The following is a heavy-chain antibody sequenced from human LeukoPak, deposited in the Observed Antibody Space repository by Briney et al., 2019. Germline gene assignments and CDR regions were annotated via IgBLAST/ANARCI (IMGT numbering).Heavy chain of an antibody. CDR3: AKSLRYFDWLPLDY. D-gene: IGHD3-9*01. J-gene: IGHJ4*02. CDR2: ISWNSGSI. V-gene: IGHV3-9*01. CDR1: GFTFDDYA. Sequence: GGSLRLSCAASGFTFDDYAMHWVRQAPGKGLEWVSGISWNSGSIGYADSVKGRFTISRDNAKNSLYLQMNSLRAEDTALYYCAKSLRYFDWLPLDYWGQGTLVTVSS.